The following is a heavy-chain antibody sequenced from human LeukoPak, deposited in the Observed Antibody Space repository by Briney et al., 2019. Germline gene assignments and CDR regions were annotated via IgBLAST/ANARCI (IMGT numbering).Heavy chain of an antibody. Sequence: LPGGSLRLSCAATGFTFKDYGMHWVRQPPGKGLEWVSSINWNGGGTDYADSVKGRFTISRDNAKNSLYLRLSSLRPEDTALYYCAKHMRATNTYSFFGLDVWGQGTTVTVSS. CDR2: INWNGGGT. CDR1: GFTFKDYG. D-gene: IGHD1-26*01. CDR3: AKHMRATNTYSFFGLDV. V-gene: IGHV3-9*01. J-gene: IGHJ6*02.